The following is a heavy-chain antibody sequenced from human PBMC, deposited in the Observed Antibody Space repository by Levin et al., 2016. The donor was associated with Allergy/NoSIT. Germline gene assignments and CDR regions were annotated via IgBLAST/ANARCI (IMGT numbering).Heavy chain of an antibody. CDR2: IYSGGST. J-gene: IGHJ4*02. V-gene: IGHV3-66*01. Sequence: GESLKISCAASGFNVNNKYMSWVRQAPGKGLEWVSVIYSGGSTYYADSVKGRFTISRDNSKNTLYLQMNSLRAEDTAVYYCEGFIAAGGFDYWGQGTLVTVSS. D-gene: IGHD6-13*01. CDR3: EGFIAAGGFDY. CDR1: GFNVNNKY.